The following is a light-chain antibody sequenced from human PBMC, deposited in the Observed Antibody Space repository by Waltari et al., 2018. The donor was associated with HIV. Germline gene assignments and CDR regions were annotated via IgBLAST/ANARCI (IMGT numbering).Light chain of an antibody. Sequence: EIVLTQSPVTLSLSPGERATLSCRASQSVGNSLAWYQQKPGQTPRLLIYDASNRASGIPARFSGSVSGTDFTLTISSLEPGDFAVYYCQQRTDWLLTFGGGTNLEIK. CDR2: DAS. CDR1: QSVGNS. CDR3: QQRTDWLLT. V-gene: IGKV3-11*01. J-gene: IGKJ4*01.